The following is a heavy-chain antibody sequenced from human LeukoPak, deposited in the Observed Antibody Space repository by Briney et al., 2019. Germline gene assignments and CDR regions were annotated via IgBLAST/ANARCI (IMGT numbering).Heavy chain of an antibody. CDR1: GHTFTSYG. Sequence: ASVKVSCKASGHTFTSYGISWVRQAPGQGLEWIGWISAYNGNTNYAQKLQGRVTMTTDTSTSTAYMELRSLRSDDTAVYYCARHSSGWTFDPWGQGTLVTVSS. D-gene: IGHD6-19*01. CDR2: ISAYNGNT. J-gene: IGHJ5*02. CDR3: ARHSSGWTFDP. V-gene: IGHV1-18*01.